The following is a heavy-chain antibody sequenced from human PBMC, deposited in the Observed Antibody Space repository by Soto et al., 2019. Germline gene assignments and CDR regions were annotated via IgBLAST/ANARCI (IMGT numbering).Heavy chain of an antibody. CDR1: GYTFTSYG. Sequence: ASVKVSCKASGYTFTSYGISWVRRAPGQGLEWMGWISAYNGNTNYAQKLQGRVTMTTDTSTSTVYMELRSLRSDDTAVYYCARDRGYNWNYGWFDPWGQGTLVTVSS. D-gene: IGHD1-7*01. CDR2: ISAYNGNT. CDR3: ARDRGYNWNYGWFDP. V-gene: IGHV1-18*01. J-gene: IGHJ5*02.